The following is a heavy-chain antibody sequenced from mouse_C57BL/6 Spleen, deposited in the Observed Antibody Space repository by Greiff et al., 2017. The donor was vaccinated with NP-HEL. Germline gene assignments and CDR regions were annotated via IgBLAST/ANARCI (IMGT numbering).Heavy chain of an antibody. CDR2: IYPGDGDT. D-gene: IGHD1-1*02. Sequence: QVQLKESGPELVKPGASVKISCKASGYAFSSSWMNWVKQRPGKGLEWIGRIYPGDGDTNYNGKFKGKATLTADKSSSTAYMQLSSLTSEDSAVYFCARLSYFDYWGQGTTLTVSS. V-gene: IGHV1-82*01. CDR3: ARLSYFDY. CDR1: GYAFSSSW. J-gene: IGHJ2*01.